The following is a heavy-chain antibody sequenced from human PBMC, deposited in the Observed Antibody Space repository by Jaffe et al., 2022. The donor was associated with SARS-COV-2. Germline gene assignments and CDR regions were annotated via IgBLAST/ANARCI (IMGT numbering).Heavy chain of an antibody. CDR3: ARDVDGDYVLDY. D-gene: IGHD4-17*01. V-gene: IGHV1-3*01. Sequence: QVQLVQSGAEVKKPGASVKVSCKASGYTFTSYAMHWVRQAPGQRLEWMGWINAGNGNTKYSQKFQGRVTITRDTSASTAYMELSSLRSEDTAVYYCARDVDGDYVLDYWGQGTLVTVSS. J-gene: IGHJ4*02. CDR1: GYTFTSYA. CDR2: INAGNGNT.